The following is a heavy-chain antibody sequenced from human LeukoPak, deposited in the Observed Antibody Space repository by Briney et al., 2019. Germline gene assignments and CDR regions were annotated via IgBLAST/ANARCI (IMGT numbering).Heavy chain of an antibody. Sequence: GGSLRLSCSASGFTFSRYAMHWVRQAPGKGLEYVSAIRTNGGVTYYADSVKGRFTISRDNSKDTLYLEMSSLRVDDTAVYYCVKDVSSTYYYFDYWGQGTLVTVSS. CDR2: IRTNGGVT. V-gene: IGHV3-64D*09. J-gene: IGHJ4*02. D-gene: IGHD6-13*01. CDR3: VKDVSSTYYYFDY. CDR1: GFTFSRYA.